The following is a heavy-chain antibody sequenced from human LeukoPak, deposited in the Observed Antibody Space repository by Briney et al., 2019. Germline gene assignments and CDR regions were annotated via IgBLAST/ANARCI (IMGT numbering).Heavy chain of an antibody. CDR3: ARDGLLGATNPFDY. Sequence: GGSLRLSCAASGFSVSTKYMSWVRQAPGKGLEWVSIIYGADGTYYADSVKGRFTISRDNSKNTLYLQMNSLRPEDTAVYYCARDGLLGATNPFDYWGQGTPVTVSS. V-gene: IGHV3-66*01. D-gene: IGHD1-26*01. CDR2: IYGADGT. J-gene: IGHJ4*02. CDR1: GFSVSTKY.